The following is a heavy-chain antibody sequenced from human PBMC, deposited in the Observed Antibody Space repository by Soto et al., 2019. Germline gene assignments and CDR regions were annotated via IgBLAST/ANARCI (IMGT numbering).Heavy chain of an antibody. CDR2: IIPIFGTA. CDR1: GGTFSSYA. J-gene: IGHJ6*02. Sequence: QVQLVQSGAEVKKPGSSVKVSCKASGGTFSSYAISWVRQAPGQGLEWMGGIIPIFGTANYAQKFQGRVTITADESTNTANMELSSLRSEDTAVYYCARGGGDIVVVPALPAYYYYGMDVWGQGTTVTVSS. D-gene: IGHD2-2*01. CDR3: ARGGGDIVVVPALPAYYYYGMDV. V-gene: IGHV1-69*01.